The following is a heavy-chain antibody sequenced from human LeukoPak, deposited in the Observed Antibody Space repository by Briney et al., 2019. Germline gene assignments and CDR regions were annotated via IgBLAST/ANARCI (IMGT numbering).Heavy chain of an antibody. CDR2: ISGSGGST. CDR1: GFIFSSYS. D-gene: IGHD6-13*01. Sequence: PGGSLRLSCAASGFIFSSYSMNWVRQAPGKGLEWVSAISGSGGSTYYADSVKGRFTISRDNSKNTLYLQMNSLRAEVTAIYYCAKLIHPYTSSWYPFDSWGQGTLVTVSS. V-gene: IGHV3-23*01. J-gene: IGHJ4*02. CDR3: AKLIHPYTSSWYPFDS.